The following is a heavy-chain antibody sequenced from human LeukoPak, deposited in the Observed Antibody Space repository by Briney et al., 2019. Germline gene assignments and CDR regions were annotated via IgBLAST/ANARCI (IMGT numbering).Heavy chain of an antibody. CDR2: VDGDGSGT. CDR1: GFTLSRYW. J-gene: IGHJ3*02. V-gene: IGHV3-74*01. CDR3: VRGVHGAFDI. D-gene: IGHD2-8*01. Sequence: GGSLRLSCAASGFTLSRYWMYWVRQAPGKGLVWVSRVDGDGSGTAYADSVRGRFSISRDDAKNNLYLQMNSLRAEDTAVYYCVRGVHGAFDIWGQGTMVTVS.